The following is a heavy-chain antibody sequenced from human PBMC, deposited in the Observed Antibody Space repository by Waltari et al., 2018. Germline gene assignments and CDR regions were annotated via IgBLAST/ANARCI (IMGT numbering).Heavy chain of an antibody. J-gene: IGHJ4*02. D-gene: IGHD4-17*01. CDR1: GGSISSGGYS. CDR2: IYHSGST. Sequence: QLQLQESGSGLVKPSQTLSLTCAVSGGSISSGGYSWSWIRQPPGKGLEWIGYIYHSGSTYYTPSLKSRVTISVDRSKNPFSLKLSSVTAADTAVYYCARDAGYGALDYWGQGTLVTVSS. V-gene: IGHV4-30-2*01. CDR3: ARDAGYGALDY.